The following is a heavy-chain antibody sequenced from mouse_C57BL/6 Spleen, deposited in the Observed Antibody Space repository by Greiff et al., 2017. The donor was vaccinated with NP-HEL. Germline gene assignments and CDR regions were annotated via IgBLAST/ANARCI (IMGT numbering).Heavy chain of an antibody. CDR2: INYDGSST. Sequence: EVQLVESEGGLVQPGRSMKLSCTASGFTFSDYYMAWVRQVPEKGLEWVANINYDGSSTYYLDSLKSRFIISRDNAKNILYLQMSSLKSEDTATYYCASLDYGSSYFDYWGQGTTLTVSS. CDR1: GFTFSDYY. CDR3: ASLDYGSSYFDY. J-gene: IGHJ2*01. D-gene: IGHD1-1*01. V-gene: IGHV5-16*01.